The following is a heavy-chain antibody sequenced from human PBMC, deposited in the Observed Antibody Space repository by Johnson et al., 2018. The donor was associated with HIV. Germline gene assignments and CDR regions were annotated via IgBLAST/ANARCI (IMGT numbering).Heavy chain of an antibody. D-gene: IGHD6-13*01. J-gene: IGHJ3*02. CDR1: GFTFDDYG. CDR2: INWNGGST. Sequence: VQLVASGGGVLRPGGSLRLSCAASGFTFDDYGMSWVRQAPGKGLEWVSDINWNGGSTGYADSVKGRFTISRDNAKNSLYLQMNSLRAEDTALYYCARVGAIAAGGAFDIWGQGTMVTVSS. CDR3: ARVGAIAAGGAFDI. V-gene: IGHV3-20*04.